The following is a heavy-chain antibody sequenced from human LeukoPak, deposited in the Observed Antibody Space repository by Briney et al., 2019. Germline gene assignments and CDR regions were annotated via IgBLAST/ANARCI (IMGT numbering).Heavy chain of an antibody. D-gene: IGHD2-2*01. CDR3: ARTPGGSSIQDAFDI. CDR1: GGSISSYY. CDR2: IYYSGST. Sequence: SETLSLTCTVSGGSISSYYWSWIRQPPGKGLEWIGYIYYSGSTNYNPSLKSRVTISVDTSKNQFSLKLSFVTAADTAVYYCARTPGGSSIQDAFDIWGQGTMVTVSS. J-gene: IGHJ3*02. V-gene: IGHV4-59*01.